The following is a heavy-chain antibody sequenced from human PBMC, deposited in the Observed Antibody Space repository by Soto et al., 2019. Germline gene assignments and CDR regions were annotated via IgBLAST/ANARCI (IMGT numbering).Heavy chain of an antibody. V-gene: IGHV4-39*01. D-gene: IGHD3-10*01. J-gene: IGHJ4*02. Sequence: QLQLQESGPGLVKPSETLSLTCTVSGGSISSSSYYWGWIRQPPGKGLEWIGSIYYSGSTYYNPSLKSRVTISVDPSKNQFPLKLSSVTAADTAVYYCARHLWYYGSVAFFDYWGQGTLVTVSS. CDR3: ARHLWYYGSVAFFDY. CDR1: GGSISSSSYY. CDR2: IYYSGST.